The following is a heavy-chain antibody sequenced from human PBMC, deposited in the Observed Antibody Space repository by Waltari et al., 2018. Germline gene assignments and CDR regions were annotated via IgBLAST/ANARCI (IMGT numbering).Heavy chain of an antibody. J-gene: IGHJ4*02. D-gene: IGHD2-21*01. CDR1: GYTFTDYY. CDR2: MNPNSGNT. V-gene: IGHV1-8*02. CDR3: ARGGRVVIAY. Sequence: VQLVQSGAEVKKPGATVKISCKVSGYTFTDYYMHWVQQAPGKGLEWMGWMNPNSGNTGYAQKFQGRVTMTRNTSISTAYMELSSLRSEDTAVYYCARGGRVVIAYWGQGTLVTVSS.